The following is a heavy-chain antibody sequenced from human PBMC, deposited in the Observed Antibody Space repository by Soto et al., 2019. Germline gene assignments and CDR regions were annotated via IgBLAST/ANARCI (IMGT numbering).Heavy chain of an antibody. CDR3: AREFHYYDSSGYYPATNSYGMDV. V-gene: IGHV3-74*01. Sequence: GGSLRLSCAASGFTFSSYWIHWVRQAPGKGLVWVSRINSDGSSTSYADSVKGRFTISRDNAKNTLYLQMNSLRAEDTAVYYCAREFHYYDSSGYYPATNSYGMDVWGQGTTVTVSS. CDR2: INSDGSST. D-gene: IGHD3-22*01. CDR1: GFTFSSYW. J-gene: IGHJ6*02.